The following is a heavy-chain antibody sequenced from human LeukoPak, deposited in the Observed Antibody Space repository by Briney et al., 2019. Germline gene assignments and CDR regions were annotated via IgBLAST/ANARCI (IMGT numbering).Heavy chain of an antibody. CDR3: VTPSGYSSSWSFDY. V-gene: IGHV1-18*01. Sequence: ASVKVSCKASGYTFTSYGISWVRQAPGQGLEWMGWISAYNGNTNYAQKLQGRVTMTTDTSTSTAYMELRSLRSDDTAVYYCVTPSGYSSSWSFDYWGQGTLVTVSS. D-gene: IGHD6-13*01. J-gene: IGHJ4*02. CDR1: GYTFTSYG. CDR2: ISAYNGNT.